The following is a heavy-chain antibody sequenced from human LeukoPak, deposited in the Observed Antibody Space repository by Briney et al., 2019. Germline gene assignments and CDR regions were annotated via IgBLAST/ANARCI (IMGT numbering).Heavy chain of an antibody. J-gene: IGHJ6*03. D-gene: IGHD2-15*01. Sequence: APVKVSCKASGNTFISYDINWVRQATGQGLEWMGWMNPNSGNTGYAQKFQGRVTMTRNTSISTAYMELSSLRSEDTAVYYCARGFGAYCGGGSCFSAGYYYMDVWGEGTTVTVSS. CDR3: ARGFGAYCGGGSCFSAGYYYMDV. CDR2: MNPNSGNT. CDR1: GNTFISYD. V-gene: IGHV1-8*01.